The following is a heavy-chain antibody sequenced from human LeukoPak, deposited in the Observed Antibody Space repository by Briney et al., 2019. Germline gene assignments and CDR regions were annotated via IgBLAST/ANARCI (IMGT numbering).Heavy chain of an antibody. CDR2: ISAYNGNT. CDR3: AREFGIAVAGPGY. J-gene: IGHJ4*02. CDR1: GYTFTSYG. D-gene: IGHD6-19*01. V-gene: IGHV1-18*04. Sequence: ASVTVSFKASGYTFTSYGISWVRQPPGQGLEWMGWISAYNGNTNYAQKLQGRVTMTTDKSTSTAYMKLRSLRSDDTAVYYSAREFGIAVAGPGYWGQGTLVTVSS.